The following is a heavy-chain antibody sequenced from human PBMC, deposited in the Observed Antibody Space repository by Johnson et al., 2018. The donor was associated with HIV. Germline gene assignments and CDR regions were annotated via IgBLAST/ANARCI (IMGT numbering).Heavy chain of an antibody. J-gene: IGHJ3*02. V-gene: IGHV3-30*18. CDR3: AKEGGTYYDFGSGYWGFDI. Sequence: QVQLVESGGGVVQPGRSLRLSCAASGFTFSSYGMHWVRQAPGKGLEWVAVISYDGSKKYYGDSVKGRFTISRDNSKKTLYLEMNSLRVEDTAVYYCAKEGGTYYDFGSGYWGFDIWGQGTMVTVSS. D-gene: IGHD3-3*01. CDR2: ISYDGSKK. CDR1: GFTFSSYG.